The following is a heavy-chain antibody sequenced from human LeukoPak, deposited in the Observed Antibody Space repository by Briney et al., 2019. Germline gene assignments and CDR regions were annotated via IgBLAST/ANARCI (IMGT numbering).Heavy chain of an antibody. Sequence: GGSLRLSCAASGFTFSSHWMHWVRQVPGRGPVWVARINNDGSSTSYADSVKGRFTISRDNARNTLYLQMNSLRAEDTAVYYCARVGAVAATFFDFWGQGTLVTVSS. CDR1: GFTFSSHW. V-gene: IGHV3-74*01. CDR2: INNDGSST. CDR3: ARVGAVAATFFDF. D-gene: IGHD6-19*01. J-gene: IGHJ4*02.